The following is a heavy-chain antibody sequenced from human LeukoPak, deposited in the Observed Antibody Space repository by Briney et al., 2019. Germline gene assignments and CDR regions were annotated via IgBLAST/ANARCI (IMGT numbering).Heavy chain of an antibody. V-gene: IGHV1-18*01. D-gene: IGHD3-22*01. CDR2: ISAYNGNT. Sequence: ASVKVSCKASGYTFTSYGISWVRQAPGQVLEWMGWISAYNGNTNYAQKLQGRVTMTTDTSTSTAYMELRSLGSDDTAVYYCARDVYYDSSGYYDYWGQGTLVTVSS. CDR1: GYTFTSYG. CDR3: ARDVYYDSSGYYDY. J-gene: IGHJ4*02.